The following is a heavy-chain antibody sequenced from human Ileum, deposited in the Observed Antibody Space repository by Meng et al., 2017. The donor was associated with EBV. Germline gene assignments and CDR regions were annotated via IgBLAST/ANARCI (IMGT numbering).Heavy chain of an antibody. CDR3: ASHPGWNSQYYSSGDDY. D-gene: IGHD3-22*01. CDR2: INHRRGA. CDR1: GGSFDDDY. V-gene: IGHV4-34*01. J-gene: IGHJ4*02. Sequence: SGIRPPPCAGEGGSFDDDYWCCTRQPPGKVLEWIVEINHRRGAFYNPSLKSRVTMSIDTSKNQFSLKLNSGTAADTAVYYCASHPGWNSQYYSSGDDYWGQGALVTVSS.